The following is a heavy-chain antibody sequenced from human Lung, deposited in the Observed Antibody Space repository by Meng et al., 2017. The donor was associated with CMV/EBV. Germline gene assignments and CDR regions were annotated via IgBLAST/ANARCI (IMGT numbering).Heavy chain of an antibody. CDR3: ARGPHKNRYGRDSPRGFYYGMDV. Sequence: SQXXXLTXAVYGGSFSDYYWTWIRQPPGKGLEWIGEITHRGSSNYNPSLKSRVSASVDMSKKQFSLKLSSPTAADTAVYFCARGPHKNRYGRDSPRGFYYGMDVWXQGTTVTVSS. CDR2: ITHRGSS. CDR1: GGSFSDYY. V-gene: IGHV4-34*01. J-gene: IGHJ6*02. D-gene: IGHD4-23*01.